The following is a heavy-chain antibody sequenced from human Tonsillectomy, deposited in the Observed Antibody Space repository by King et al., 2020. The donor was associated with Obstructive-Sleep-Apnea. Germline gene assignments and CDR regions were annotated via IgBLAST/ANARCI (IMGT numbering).Heavy chain of an antibody. V-gene: IGHV3-30*04. J-gene: IGHJ4*02. Sequence: VQLVESGGGVVQPGRSLRLSCAASGFIFSSYAMHWVRQAPGKGLEWVAVISYDGSNKYYADSVKGRFTISRDNSKNTLFLQINSLRAGDTAVYYCARLGRGDYDFDYWGQGTLVTVSS. CDR2: ISYDGSNK. CDR1: GFIFSSYA. D-gene: IGHD4-17*01. CDR3: ARLGRGDYDFDY.